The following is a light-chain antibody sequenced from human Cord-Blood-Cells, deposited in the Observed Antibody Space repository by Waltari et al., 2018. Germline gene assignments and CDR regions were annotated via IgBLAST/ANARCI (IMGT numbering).Light chain of an antibody. Sequence: QSALTQPASVSGSPGQSITISCTGTSRDVGAYNYVPWYQQHPGKAPKLMIYDVSNRPSGVSNRFSGSKSGNAASLTISGLQAEDEADYYCSSYTSSSTLYVFGTGTKVTVL. J-gene: IGLJ1*01. CDR2: DVS. CDR1: SRDVGAYNY. CDR3: SSYTSSSTLYV. V-gene: IGLV2-14*01.